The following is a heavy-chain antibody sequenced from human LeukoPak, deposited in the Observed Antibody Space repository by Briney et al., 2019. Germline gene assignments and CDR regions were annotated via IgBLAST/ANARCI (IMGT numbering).Heavy chain of an antibody. D-gene: IGHD6-6*01. CDR1: GGSISSYC. Sequence: PSETLSLTCTVSGGSISSYCWSWIRQPPGKGLEWIGYIYYSGTTNYNPSLKSRVTISVDTSKNQFSLKLSSVTAADTAVYYCARLPGEQLGRDDYYYGMDVWGQGTTVTVSS. J-gene: IGHJ6*02. CDR3: ARLPGEQLGRDDYYYGMDV. CDR2: IYYSGTT. V-gene: IGHV4-59*08.